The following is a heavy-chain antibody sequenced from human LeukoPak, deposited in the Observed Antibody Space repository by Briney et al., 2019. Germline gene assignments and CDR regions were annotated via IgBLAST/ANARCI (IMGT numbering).Heavy chain of an antibody. D-gene: IGHD3-9*01. CDR3: VRVDILTGYYHFDY. J-gene: IGHJ4*02. Sequence: GASVKVSCKASGYTFSSYGISWVRQAPGQGLEWMGWISAYNGNTNYVQKLRGRVTMTTDTSTSTAYMELRSLRSDDTAVYYCVRVDILTGYYHFDYWGQGTLVTVSS. CDR2: ISAYNGNT. CDR1: GYTFSSYG. V-gene: IGHV1-18*04.